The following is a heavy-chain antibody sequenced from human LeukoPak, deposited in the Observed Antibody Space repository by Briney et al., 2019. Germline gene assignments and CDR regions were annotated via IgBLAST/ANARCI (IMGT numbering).Heavy chain of an antibody. D-gene: IGHD2-2*01. J-gene: IGHJ6*02. Sequence: GALRLSCAASGFTFSSYAMSWVRQAPGKGLEWVSSISGSGGSTYYADSVKGRVSISRDNSKNMLHLQMNSLRAEDTAVYYCAKSPTAAPYYYYGMDVWGQGTTVIVSS. V-gene: IGHV3-23*01. CDR3: AKSPTAAPYYYYGMDV. CDR2: ISGSGGST. CDR1: GFTFSSYA.